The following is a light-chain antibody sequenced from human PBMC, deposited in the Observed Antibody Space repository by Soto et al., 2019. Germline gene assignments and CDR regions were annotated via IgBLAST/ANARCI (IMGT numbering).Light chain of an antibody. CDR2: ATS. CDR3: QQSYSTPRT. V-gene: IGKV1-39*01. CDR1: QSIRTY. J-gene: IGKJ1*01. Sequence: DIQMTQSPSSLSASVGEGVTITCRASQSIRTYLNWYQQKPGKAPKVLISATSNLQSGVPSRFSGSGSGTDFTLTISSLQPEDFGTYYCQQSYSTPRTFGQGTKVDIK.